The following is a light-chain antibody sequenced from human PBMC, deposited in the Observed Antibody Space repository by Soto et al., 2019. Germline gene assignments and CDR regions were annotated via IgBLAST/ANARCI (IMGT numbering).Light chain of an antibody. Sequence: EIVLTQSPDTLSLSPGERATLFCRASQPLIINSLSWYQQKPGQAPRLLIYAASTRPTVIPDRFNGSGSGTDFALTINRLEPEYFAGYFCQQYDGAPLTLGPGTPVDVK. CDR1: QPLIINS. V-gene: IGKV3-20*01. CDR3: QQYDGAPLT. J-gene: IGKJ3*01. CDR2: AAS.